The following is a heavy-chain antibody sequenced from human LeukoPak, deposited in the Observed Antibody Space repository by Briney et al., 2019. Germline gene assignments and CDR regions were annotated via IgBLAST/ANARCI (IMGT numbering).Heavy chain of an antibody. V-gene: IGHV3-20*04. J-gene: IGHJ5*02. CDR1: GFNFDDYD. D-gene: IGHD2-2*01. CDR2: LTCNGAKT. CDR3: ARDPFCSSSTGCYFEDWFDP. Sequence: GGSLRLSCAASGFNFDDYDMSWVRQAPGKGLEWVSGLTCNGAKTGYADSVRGRFAISRDNPKKSLYLQMSSLRAEDTALYYCARDPFCSSSTGCYFEDWFDPWGPGTLVTVSS.